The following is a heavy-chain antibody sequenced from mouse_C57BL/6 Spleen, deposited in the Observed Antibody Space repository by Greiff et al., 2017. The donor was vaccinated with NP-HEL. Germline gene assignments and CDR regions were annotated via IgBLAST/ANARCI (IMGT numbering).Heavy chain of an antibody. CDR1: GFTFTDYY. V-gene: IGHV7-3*01. CDR2: IRNKDNGYTT. D-gene: IGHD2-3*01. CDR3: ARSRYDGYYGVYYYAMDY. J-gene: IGHJ4*01. Sequence: EVQLQESGGGLVQPGGSLSLSCAASGFTFTDYYMSWVRQPPGKALEWLGFIRNKDNGYTTEYSASVKGRITISRDTSQIILYLQMNALRAEDSATYDCARSRYDGYYGVYYYAMDYWGQGTSVTVSS.